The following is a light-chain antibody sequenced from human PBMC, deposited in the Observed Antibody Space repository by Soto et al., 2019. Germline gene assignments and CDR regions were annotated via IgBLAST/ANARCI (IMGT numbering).Light chain of an antibody. V-gene: IGLV1-44*01. CDR1: SSNIGGNT. J-gene: IGLJ2*01. CDR2: TND. Sequence: QSVLTQPPSASGTPGQRVTISCSGGSSNIGGNTVNWYQQLPGTAPTLLIYTNDQRPSGVPVRFSASKSGTSASLAISGLQSEDEADYYCAAWDGSLNVVLFGGGTKLTVL. CDR3: AAWDGSLNVVL.